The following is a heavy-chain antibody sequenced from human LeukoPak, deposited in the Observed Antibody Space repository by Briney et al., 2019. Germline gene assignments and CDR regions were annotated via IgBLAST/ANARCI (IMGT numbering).Heavy chain of an antibody. CDR2: IYYSGST. V-gene: IGHV4-59*01. CDR1: GGSISSYY. CDR3: ASRGEAGATVPGAFDI. D-gene: IGHD1-26*01. Sequence: SETLSLTCTVSGGSISSYYWSWIRQPPGKGLEWIGYIYYSGSTNYNPSLKSRVTISVDTSKNQFSLKLSSVTAADTAVYYCASRGEAGATVPGAFDIWGQGTMVTVSS. J-gene: IGHJ3*02.